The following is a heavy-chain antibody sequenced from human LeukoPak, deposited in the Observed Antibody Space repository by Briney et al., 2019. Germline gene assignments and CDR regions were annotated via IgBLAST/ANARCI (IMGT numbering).Heavy chain of an antibody. CDR3: ARYGQWLVRSFDY. D-gene: IGHD6-19*01. CDR1: GGSIGISSYY. Sequence: SETLSLTCTVSGGSIGISSYYWGWIRQPPGKGLEWIGSIYYSGSTYYNPSLKSRVTISVDTSKNQFSLKLSSVTAADTAVYYCARYGQWLVRSFDYWGQGTLVTVSS. CDR2: IYYSGST. V-gene: IGHV4-39*01. J-gene: IGHJ4*02.